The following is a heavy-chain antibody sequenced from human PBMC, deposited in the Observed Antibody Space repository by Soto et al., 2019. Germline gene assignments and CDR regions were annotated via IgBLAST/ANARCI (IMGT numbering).Heavy chain of an antibody. CDR1: GFTFSSYG. D-gene: IGHD5-18*01. CDR3: ARAQRRYSYGRGGVDY. J-gene: IGHJ4*02. Sequence: QVQLVESGGGVVQPGRSLRLSCAASGFTFSSYGMHWVRQAPGKGLEWVAVIWYDGSNKYYADSVKGRFTISRDNSKNPLYLQMNSLRAEDTAVYYCARAQRRYSYGRGGVDYWGQGTLVTVSS. CDR2: IWYDGSNK. V-gene: IGHV3-33*01.